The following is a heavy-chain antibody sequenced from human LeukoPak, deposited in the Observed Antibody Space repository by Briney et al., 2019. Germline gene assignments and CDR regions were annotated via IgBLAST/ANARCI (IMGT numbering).Heavy chain of an antibody. CDR2: INQDGSEK. CDR3: ARDGVAPGIYFDY. D-gene: IGHD6-13*01. CDR1: GFTFSSYA. Sequence: AGGSLRLSCAASGFTFSSYAMSRVRQAPGKGLEWVANINQDGSEKSSVDSVKGRFTISRDNAKNSLYLQMNSLRAEDTAVYYCARDGVAPGIYFDYWGQGTLVTVSS. V-gene: IGHV3-7*01. J-gene: IGHJ4*02.